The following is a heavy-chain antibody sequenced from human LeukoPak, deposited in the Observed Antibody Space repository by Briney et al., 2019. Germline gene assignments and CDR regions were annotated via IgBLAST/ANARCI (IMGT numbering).Heavy chain of an antibody. D-gene: IGHD5-12*01. CDR1: GFTFSDQY. J-gene: IGHJ6*03. Sequence: PGGSLRLSCAASGFTFSDQYMDWVRQAPGKGLEWVGRTRSKANSYTTEYAASVKGRFTISRDDSKNSLYLQMNSLKTEDTAVYYCARGSRGYSGYDYDYYFYYYMDVWGKGTTVTVSS. CDR3: ARGSRGYSGYDYDYYFYYYMDV. V-gene: IGHV3-72*01. CDR2: TRSKANSYTT.